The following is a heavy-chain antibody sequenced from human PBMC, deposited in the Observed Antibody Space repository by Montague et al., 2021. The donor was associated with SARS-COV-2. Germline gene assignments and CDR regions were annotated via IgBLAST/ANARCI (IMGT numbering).Heavy chain of an antibody. CDR3: ARMRIAAAGSPFDI. V-gene: IGHV2-70*11. D-gene: IGHD6-13*01. J-gene: IGHJ3*02. CDR2: IDWDDDK. CDR1: GFSLSTSGMC. Sequence: PALVEPTQTLTLTCTFSGFSLSTSGMCVSWIRQPPGKALEWLARIDWDDDKYYSTSLKTRLTISMDTSKNQVVLTMTNMDPVDTATYYCARMRIAAAGSPFDIRGQGTMVAVSS.